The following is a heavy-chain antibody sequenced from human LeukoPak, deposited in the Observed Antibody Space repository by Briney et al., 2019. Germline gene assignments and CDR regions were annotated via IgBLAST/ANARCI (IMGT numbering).Heavy chain of an antibody. Sequence: SETLSLTCTVSGGSISSYYWSWIRQPAGKGLEWIGRIYTSGSTNYNPSLKSRVTMSVDTSKNQFSLKLSSVTAADTAVYYCARDSSSWYKVDYFDYWGQGTLVTVSS. CDR1: GGSISSYY. CDR2: IYTSGST. V-gene: IGHV4-4*07. J-gene: IGHJ4*02. D-gene: IGHD6-13*01. CDR3: ARDSSSWYKVDYFDY.